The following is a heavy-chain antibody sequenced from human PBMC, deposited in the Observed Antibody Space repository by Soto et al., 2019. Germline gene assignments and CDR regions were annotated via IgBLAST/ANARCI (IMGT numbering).Heavy chain of an antibody. CDR1: GGSISSGGYY. V-gene: IGHV4-31*03. CDR3: ARATIVVFGCGEVDV. CDR2: IYYSGST. J-gene: IGHJ6*02. Sequence: QVQLQESGPGLVKPSQTLSLTCTVSGGSISSGGYYWSWIRQHPGKGLEWIGYIYYSGSTYYNPSLKSRVTISVDTSKNQFSLKLSSVTAADTAEYYRARATIVVFGCGEVDVWGQGTTVTVSS. D-gene: IGHD2-2*01.